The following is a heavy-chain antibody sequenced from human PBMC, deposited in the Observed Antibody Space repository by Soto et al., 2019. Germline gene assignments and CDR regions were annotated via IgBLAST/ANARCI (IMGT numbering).Heavy chain of an antibody. CDR1: EFTFSSYA. J-gene: IGHJ4*02. Sequence: EVQLLESGGGLVQPGGSLRLSCAASEFTFSSYAMSWVRQAPGKGLEWVSSLSGSGDYTYYADSVKGRFTISRDNSKNTLYLQMNSLRGEDTAVYYCAKGLYARSSKMGAFDYWGQGTLVTVSS. CDR2: LSGSGDYT. V-gene: IGHV3-23*01. CDR3: AKGLYARSSKMGAFDY. D-gene: IGHD6-6*01.